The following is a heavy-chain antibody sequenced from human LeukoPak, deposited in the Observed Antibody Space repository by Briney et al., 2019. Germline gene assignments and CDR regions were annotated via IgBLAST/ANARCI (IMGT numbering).Heavy chain of an antibody. CDR2: ISGSGGST. Sequence: GGSLRLSCAASGFTFSSYAMSWVRQAPGKGLEWVSAISGSGGSTYYADSVKGRFTISRDNSKNTLYLQMNSLRAEDTAVNYCAKDLGGGWYSGSWYYFDYWGQGTLVTVSS. J-gene: IGHJ4*02. CDR3: AKDLGGGWYSGSWYYFDY. D-gene: IGHD6-13*01. V-gene: IGHV3-23*01. CDR1: GFTFSSYA.